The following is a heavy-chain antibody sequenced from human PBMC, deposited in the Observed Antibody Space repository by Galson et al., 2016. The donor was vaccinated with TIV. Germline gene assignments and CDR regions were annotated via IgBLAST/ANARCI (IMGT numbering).Heavy chain of an antibody. CDR2: ISRSSTSI. Sequence: CLRPCCAASGFTFSSYSMNWFRQAAGKGLEWVSSISRSSTSIYYADSRKGRFTITRDNAKNSLHLQMNSLRAEDTDVDNCVRGMQLRHYWGQGTLVTVSS. D-gene: IGHD6-13*01. J-gene: IGHJ4*02. CDR3: VRGMQLRHY. V-gene: IGHV3-21*01. CDR1: GFTFSSYS.